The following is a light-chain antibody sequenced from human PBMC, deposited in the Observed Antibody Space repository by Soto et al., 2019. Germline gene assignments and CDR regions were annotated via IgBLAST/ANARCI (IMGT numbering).Light chain of an antibody. J-gene: IGKJ5*01. V-gene: IGKV1-39*01. Sequence: DIQMTQSPSSLSASVGDRVTITCRASESIARHLNWYQQKPGKAPKLLIYAASSLQNGVPSRFRGGGSRTYFTLTISKLQPEDFATYYCQQSYSTLSITFGQGTRLEIK. CDR2: AAS. CDR3: QQSYSTLSIT. CDR1: ESIARH.